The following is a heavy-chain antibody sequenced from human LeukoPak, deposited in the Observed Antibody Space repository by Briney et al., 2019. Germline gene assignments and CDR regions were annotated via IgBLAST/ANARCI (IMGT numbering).Heavy chain of an antibody. D-gene: IGHD2-2*01. V-gene: IGHV3-30*18. CDR2: ISYDGSNK. CDR1: GFTFSSYG. J-gene: IGHJ6*02. Sequence: PGRSLRLSCAASGFTFSSYGMHWVRQAPGKGLEWVAVISYDGSNKYYADSVKGRFTISRDNSKNTLYLQMNSLRAEDTAVYYRAKDLVVVPAARGPYYYGMDVWGQGTTVTVSS. CDR3: AKDLVVVPAARGPYYYGMDV.